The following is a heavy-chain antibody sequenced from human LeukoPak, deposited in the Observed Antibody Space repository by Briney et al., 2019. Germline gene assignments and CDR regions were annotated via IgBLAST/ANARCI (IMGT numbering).Heavy chain of an antibody. J-gene: IGHJ6*02. CDR3: ARDAIAAARGGYYYYGMDV. Sequence: PSQTLSLTCTVSGGSISSGSYYWSWIRQPAREGLEWIGRIYTSGSTNYNPSFKSRVTISVDTSKNQFSLNLISMTAADTAVYYCARDAIAAARGGYYYYGMDVWGQGTTVTVSS. D-gene: IGHD6-13*01. V-gene: IGHV4-61*02. CDR1: GGSISSGSYY. CDR2: IYTSGST.